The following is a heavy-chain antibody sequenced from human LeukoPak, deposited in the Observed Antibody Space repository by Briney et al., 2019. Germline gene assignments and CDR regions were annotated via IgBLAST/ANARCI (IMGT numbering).Heavy chain of an antibody. D-gene: IGHD3-22*01. J-gene: IGHJ5*02. V-gene: IGHV4-59*01. CDR1: GDSISSYY. Sequence: SETLSLTCTVSGDSISSYYWSWIRQPPGKGLEWIAYVYYSGSTNYNPSLKSRVTISVDTSKNQFSLKLSSVPAADTAVYYCASQYYDSSGYFPFGAFDPWGQGTLVTVSS. CDR3: ASQYYDSSGYFPFGAFDP. CDR2: VYYSGST.